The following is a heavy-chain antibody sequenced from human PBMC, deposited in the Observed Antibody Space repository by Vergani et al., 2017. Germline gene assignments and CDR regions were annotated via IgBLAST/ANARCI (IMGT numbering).Heavy chain of an antibody. V-gene: IGHV1-46*03. CDR3: ARDLENSYCYFDY. J-gene: IGHJ4*02. CDR2: INPSGGST. Sequence: QVLLVQSGAEVKKPGASVRVSCKTSGYTFTNYYIHWVRQAPGQGLEWMGIINPSGGSTSYAQKFQGRVTMTRDTSTRTVYMGLSSLRSEDTAVYYCARDLENSYCYFDYWGQGTLVTVSS. CDR1: GYTFTNYY. D-gene: IGHD5-18*01.